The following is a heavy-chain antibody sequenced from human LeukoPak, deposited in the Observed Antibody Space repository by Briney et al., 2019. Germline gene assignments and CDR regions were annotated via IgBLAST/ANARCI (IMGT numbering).Heavy chain of an antibody. CDR1: GFSISSGHY. D-gene: IGHD3-3*01. CDR3: ARRGTIFGVDNFDY. J-gene: IGHJ4*02. V-gene: IGHV4-38-2*01. Sequence: PSETLSLTCAVSGFSISSGHYWGWIRQPPGKGLEWIGSIYHSGSTYYNPSLKSRVTISLDTSKNHFSLKLSSVTAADTAVYYCARRGTIFGVDNFDYWGQGTLVTVSS. CDR2: IYHSGST.